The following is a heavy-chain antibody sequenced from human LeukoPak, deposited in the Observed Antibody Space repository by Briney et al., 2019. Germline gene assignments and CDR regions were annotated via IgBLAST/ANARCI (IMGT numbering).Heavy chain of an antibody. J-gene: IGHJ5*02. D-gene: IGHD1/OR15-1a*01. Sequence: ASVKVSCKASGYTFTSSGISWVRQAPGQGLEWMGWISAYNGNTNYAQKLQGRVTMTTDTSTSTAYMELRSLRSDDTAVYYCARGGQGPITGTSQVLYNWFDPWGQGTLVTVSS. CDR2: ISAYNGNT. V-gene: IGHV1-18*01. CDR3: ARGGQGPITGTSQVLYNWFDP. CDR1: GYTFTSSG.